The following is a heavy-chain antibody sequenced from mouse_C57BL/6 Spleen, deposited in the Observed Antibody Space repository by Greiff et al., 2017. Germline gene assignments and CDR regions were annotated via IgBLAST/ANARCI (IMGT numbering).Heavy chain of an antibody. CDR1: GYTFTDYE. D-gene: IGHD1-1*01. J-gene: IGHJ4*01. CDR3: TRDTVLGYAMDY. CDR2: IDPETGGT. V-gene: IGHV1-15*01. Sequence: QVQLQQSGAELVRPGASVTLSCKASGYTFTDYEMHWVKQTPVHGLEWIGAIDPETGGTAYNQKFKGKAILTADKSSSTAYMELRSLTSEDSAVYYCTRDTVLGYAMDYWGQGTSVTVSS.